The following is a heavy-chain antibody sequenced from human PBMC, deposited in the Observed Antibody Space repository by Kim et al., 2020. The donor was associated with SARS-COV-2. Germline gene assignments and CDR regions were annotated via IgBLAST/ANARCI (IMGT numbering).Heavy chain of an antibody. V-gene: IGHV3-33*01. CDR2: IWYDGSNK. Sequence: GGSLRLSCAASGFTFSSYGMHWVRQAPGKGLEWVAVIWYDGSNKYYADSVKGRFTISRDNSKNTLYLQMNSLRAEDTAVYYCARDIGDSGWHRGAFDIWGQGTMVTVSS. J-gene: IGHJ3*02. D-gene: IGHD6-19*01. CDR1: GFTFSSYG. CDR3: ARDIGDSGWHRGAFDI.